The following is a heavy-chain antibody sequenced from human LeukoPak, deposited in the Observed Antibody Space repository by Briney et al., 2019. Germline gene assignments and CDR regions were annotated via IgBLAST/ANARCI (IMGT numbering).Heavy chain of an antibody. CDR3: ARESGSYYSRAFDI. J-gene: IGHJ3*02. CDR2: IKQDGSEK. V-gene: IGHV3-7*03. D-gene: IGHD1-26*01. CDR1: GFSFNNAW. Sequence: GSLRLSCTPSGTASGFSFNNAWMNWVRQAPGKGLEWVANIKQDGSEKYYVDSVKGRFTISRDNAKNSLYLQMNSLRAEDTAVYYCARESGSYYSRAFDIWGQGTMVTVSS.